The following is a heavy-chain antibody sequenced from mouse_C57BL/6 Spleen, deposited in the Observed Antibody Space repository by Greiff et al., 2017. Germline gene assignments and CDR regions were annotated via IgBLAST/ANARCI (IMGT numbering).Heavy chain of an antibody. V-gene: IGHV3-6*01. J-gene: IGHJ2*01. CDR2: ISYDGSN. CDR1: GYSITSGYY. Sequence: EVHLVESGPGLVKPSQSLSLTCSVTGYSITSGYYWNWIRQFPGNKLEWMGYISYDGSNNYNPSLKNRISITRDTSKNQFFLKLKSVTTEDTATYYCAREALITTVVAGVFDYWGQGTTLTVSS. CDR3: AREALITTVVAGVFDY. D-gene: IGHD1-1*01.